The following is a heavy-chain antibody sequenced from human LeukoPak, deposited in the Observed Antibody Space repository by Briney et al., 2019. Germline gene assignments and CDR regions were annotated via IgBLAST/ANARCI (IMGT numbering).Heavy chain of an antibody. D-gene: IGHD5-12*01. CDR1: GYTFTDYY. V-gene: IGHV1-2*02. CDR3: ARDMGRHSGYDYDY. CDR2: IHPNSGAT. J-gene: IGHJ4*02. Sequence: ASVKVSCKTSGYTFTDYYLHWVRQAPRQGLEWVGWIHPNSGATHYAQKFQGRLTMTRDTSISTVYMELTRLRSDDTAVYYCARDMGRHSGYDYDYWGQGTLVTASS.